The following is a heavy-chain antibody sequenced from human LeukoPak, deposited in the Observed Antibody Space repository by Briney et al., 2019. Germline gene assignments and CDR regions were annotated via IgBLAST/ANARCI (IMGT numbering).Heavy chain of an antibody. D-gene: IGHD1-7*01. CDR2: ISYDGSNK. J-gene: IGHJ6*02. Sequence: GGSLRLPCAASGFTFSSYGMHWVRQAPGKGLEWVAVISYDGSNKYYADSVKGRFTISRDNSKNTLYLQMNSLRAEDTAVYYCAKDHGITGTTADVWGQGTTVTVSS. V-gene: IGHV3-30*18. CDR1: GFTFSSYG. CDR3: AKDHGITGTTADV.